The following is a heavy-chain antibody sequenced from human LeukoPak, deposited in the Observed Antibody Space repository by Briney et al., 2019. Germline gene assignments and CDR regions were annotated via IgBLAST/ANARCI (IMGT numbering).Heavy chain of an antibody. CDR1: GYSFTSYW. J-gene: IGHJ4*02. CDR2: IYPGDSDT. Sequence: GESLKISCKGSGYSFTSYWIGWVRQMPGKGLECMGIIYPGDSDTRYSPSFQGQVTTSADKSISTAYLQWSSPKASDTAMYYCARHETGPYFDYWGQGTLVTVSS. D-gene: IGHD1-1*01. CDR3: ARHETGPYFDY. V-gene: IGHV5-51*01.